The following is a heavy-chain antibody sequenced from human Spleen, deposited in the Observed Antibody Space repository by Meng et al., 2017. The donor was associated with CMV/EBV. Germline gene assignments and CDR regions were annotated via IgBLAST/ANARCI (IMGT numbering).Heavy chain of an antibody. V-gene: IGHV1-69*02. J-gene: IGHJ6*02. CDR2: IIPILGIA. CDR1: GGTFSSYT. Sequence: SVKVSCKASGGTFSSYTISWVRQAPGQGLEWMGRIIPILGIANYAQKFQGRVTITADKSTSTAYMELSRLRSDDMAVYYCARVKRYCTGGSCSSTGYYAMDVWGQGTTVTVSS. CDR3: ARVKRYCTGGSCSSTGYYAMDV. D-gene: IGHD2-15*01.